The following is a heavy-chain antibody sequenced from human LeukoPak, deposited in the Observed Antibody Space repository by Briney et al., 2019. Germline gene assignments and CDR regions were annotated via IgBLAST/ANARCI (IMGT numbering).Heavy chain of an antibody. Sequence: QPGGSLRLSCAASGFTFSSYWMHWVRQAPGKGLVWVSRINSDGSSTSYADSVKGRFTISRDNAKNTLYLQMNSLRAEDTAVYYCARVAGYNNTKEAFDYWGQGTLVTVSS. J-gene: IGHJ4*02. V-gene: IGHV3-74*01. D-gene: IGHD5-24*01. CDR2: INSDGSST. CDR3: ARVAGYNNTKEAFDY. CDR1: GFTFSSYW.